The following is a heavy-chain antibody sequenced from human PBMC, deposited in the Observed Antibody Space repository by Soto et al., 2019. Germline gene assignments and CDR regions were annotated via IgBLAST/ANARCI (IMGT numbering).Heavy chain of an antibody. CDR1: GFTFRSYG. D-gene: IGHD2-8*01. CDR3: AKDLAGCTYCPNKYYYYMDV. J-gene: IGHJ6*03. Sequence: QVEVVESGGGVVQSGGSLRLSCVASGFTFRSYGMHWVRQAPGKGLEWVAVISYDGSNKYYADSVKGRFIISRDNSKNTLYLQMNSLKAEDTALYYCAKDLAGCTYCPNKYYYYMDVWGKETAVTVSS. CDR2: ISYDGSNK. V-gene: IGHV3-30*18.